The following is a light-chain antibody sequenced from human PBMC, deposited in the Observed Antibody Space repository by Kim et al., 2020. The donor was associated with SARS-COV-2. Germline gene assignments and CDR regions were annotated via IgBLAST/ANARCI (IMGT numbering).Light chain of an antibody. V-gene: IGKV1-17*01. J-gene: IGKJ2*01. CDR2: AAS. Sequence: DIQMTQSPSSLSASVGDRVIITCRASQDIGNDLGWFQQKLGKAPKRLISAASTLPRGVPSRFSGSRSGTEYILTISSPQPEDFASYYCVQHNTHPHTFGQGTKLEI. CDR3: VQHNTHPHT. CDR1: QDIGND.